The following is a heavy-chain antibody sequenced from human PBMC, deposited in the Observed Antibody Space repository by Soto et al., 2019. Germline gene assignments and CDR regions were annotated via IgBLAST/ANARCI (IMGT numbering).Heavy chain of an antibody. D-gene: IGHD3-10*01. Sequence: QVQLQQWGAGLLKPSETLSLTCAVYGGSFSGYYWSWIRQPPGKGLEWIGEINHSGSTNYNPSLKGRVTISVDTSKNQFSLKLSSVTAADTAVYYCARRIDMVRGAPHKTNYYGMDVWGQGTTVTVSS. J-gene: IGHJ6*02. CDR1: GGSFSGYY. V-gene: IGHV4-34*01. CDR2: INHSGST. CDR3: ARRIDMVRGAPHKTNYYGMDV.